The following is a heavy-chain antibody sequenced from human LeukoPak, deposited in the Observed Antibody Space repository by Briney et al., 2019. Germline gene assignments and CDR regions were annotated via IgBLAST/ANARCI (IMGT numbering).Heavy chain of an antibody. CDR2: VYHSGST. V-gene: IGHV4-4*02. CDR3: ARGLNDSWTGENY. CDR1: GGSISSSYW. Sequence: SETLSFTCAVSGGSISSSYWWSWVRQPPGEGLEWIGEVYHSGSTNYNPSLKSRVTISLDTSKSQFSLKVRYVTAADTAVYYCARGLNDSWTGENYWGQGTLVTVSS. J-gene: IGHJ4*02. D-gene: IGHD3-3*01.